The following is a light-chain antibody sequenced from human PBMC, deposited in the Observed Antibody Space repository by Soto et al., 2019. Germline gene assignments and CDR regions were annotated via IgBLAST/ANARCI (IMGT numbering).Light chain of an antibody. Sequence: QSALTQPASVSGSPGQSITISCTGTSSDVGGYNYVSWYQHHPGKAPKVMIYDVSNRPSGVSNRFSGSKSGNTASLTISGXXXXXXXXXXCSSYTSSSTVVFGGGTKVT. CDR3: SSYTSSSTVV. CDR2: DVS. J-gene: IGLJ2*01. V-gene: IGLV2-14*03. CDR1: SSDVGGYNY.